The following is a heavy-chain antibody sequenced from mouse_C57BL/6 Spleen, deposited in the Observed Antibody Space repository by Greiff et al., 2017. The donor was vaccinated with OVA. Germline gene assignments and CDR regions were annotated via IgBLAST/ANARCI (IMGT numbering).Heavy chain of an antibody. CDR2: IYPGDGDT. D-gene: IGHD2-4*01. V-gene: IGHV1-82*01. J-gene: IGHJ2*01. CDR1: GYAFSSSW. CDR3: ARDYDYLYYFDY. Sequence: AQLQQSGPELVKPGASVKISCKASGYAFSSSWMNWVKQRPGKGLEWIGRIYPGDGDTNYNGKFKGKATLTADKSSSTAYMQLSSLTSEDSAVYFCARDYDYLYYFDYWGQGTTLTVSS.